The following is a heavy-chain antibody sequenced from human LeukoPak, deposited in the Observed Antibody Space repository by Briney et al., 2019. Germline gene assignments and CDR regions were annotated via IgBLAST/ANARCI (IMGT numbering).Heavy chain of an antibody. Sequence: SQTLSLTCTVSGGSISSGSYYWSWIRQPAGTGLEWIGRIYTSGSTNYNPSLKSRVTISVDTSKNQFSLKLSSVTAADTAVYYCARWGIAAAGPPAPIDYWGQGTLVTVSS. CDR1: GGSISSGSYY. CDR3: ARWGIAAAGPPAPIDY. V-gene: IGHV4-61*02. J-gene: IGHJ4*02. D-gene: IGHD6-13*01. CDR2: IYTSGST.